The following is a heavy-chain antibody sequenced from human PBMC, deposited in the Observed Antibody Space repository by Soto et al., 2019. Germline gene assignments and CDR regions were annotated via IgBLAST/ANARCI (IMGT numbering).Heavy chain of an antibody. V-gene: IGHV3-30*04. J-gene: IGHJ4*02. CDR3: ARDLGGYVHLWDKSNY. Sequence: QVQLVESGGGVVQPGASLRLSCAASGFRFSGFAMHWVRQAPGKGLEWVAVTSFDASENFYVDSVKGRFSISRDDSHNTVFLQMNGLRPEDTGIYYCARDLGGYVHLWDKSNYWGQGTLVSVSS. CDR2: TSFDASEN. CDR1: GFRFSGFA. D-gene: IGHD5-12*01.